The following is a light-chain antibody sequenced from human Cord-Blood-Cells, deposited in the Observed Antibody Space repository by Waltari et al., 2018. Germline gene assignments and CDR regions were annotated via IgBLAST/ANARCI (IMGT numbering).Light chain of an antibody. CDR2: SNK. CDR3: AAWDDSLNGWV. CDR1: SSNIGSNT. Sequence: QSVLTQPPSASGTPGQRVTISCSGSSSNIGSNTVNWYQQLPGTAPKLLIYSNKQRPSGVPDRFSGSKSGTSASLAISGLQSEDEADYYYAAWDDSLNGWVFGGGTKLTVL. J-gene: IGLJ3*02. V-gene: IGLV1-44*01.